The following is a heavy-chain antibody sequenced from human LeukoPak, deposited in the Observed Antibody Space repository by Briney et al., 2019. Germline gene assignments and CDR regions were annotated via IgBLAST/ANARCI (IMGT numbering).Heavy chain of an antibody. D-gene: IGHD6-13*01. Sequence: TSETLSLTCTVPGGSISSSSYYWSWIRQPAGKGLEWIGRIYTSGSTNYNPSLKSRVTISVDTSKNQFSLKLSSVTAADTAVYYCAREAAARPTPFDYWGQGTLVTVSS. CDR2: IYTSGST. CDR1: GGSISSSSYY. V-gene: IGHV4-61*02. J-gene: IGHJ4*02. CDR3: AREAAARPTPFDY.